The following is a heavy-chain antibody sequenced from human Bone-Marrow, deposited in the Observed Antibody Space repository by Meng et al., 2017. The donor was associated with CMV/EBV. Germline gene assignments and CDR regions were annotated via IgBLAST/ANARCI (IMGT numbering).Heavy chain of an antibody. Sequence: GGSLRLSCAASGFTFSSYWMHWVRQAPGKGLVWVSRINSDGSSTSYADSVKGRFTISRDNAKNTLYLQMNSLKTEDTAVYYCTTELRRADYGDYVWYWGQGTLVTVSS. CDR1: GFTFSSYW. D-gene: IGHD4-17*01. CDR2: INSDGSST. CDR3: TTELRRADYGDYVWY. V-gene: IGHV3-74*01. J-gene: IGHJ4*02.